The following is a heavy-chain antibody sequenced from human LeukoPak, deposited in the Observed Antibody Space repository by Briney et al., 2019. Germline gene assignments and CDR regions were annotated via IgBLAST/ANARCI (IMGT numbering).Heavy chain of an antibody. CDR3: ARGKYYDSSGYRPYYYYYYMDV. D-gene: IGHD3-22*01. CDR1: GGSISSYY. Sequence: PSETLSLTYTVSGGSISSYYWTWIRQPPGKGLEWIGYIYFNGRAKIHPSLKSRVTLSVDTSKNQFSLRLNSVTAADTAVYYCARGKYYDSSGYRPYYYYYYMDVWGKGATVTVSS. J-gene: IGHJ6*03. CDR2: IYFNGRA. V-gene: IGHV4-59*01.